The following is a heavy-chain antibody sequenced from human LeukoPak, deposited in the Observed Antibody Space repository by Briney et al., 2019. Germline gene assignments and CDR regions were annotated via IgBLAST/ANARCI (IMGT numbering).Heavy chain of an antibody. CDR2: ISSSSSYI. J-gene: IGHJ3*02. CDR3: ARDGYCSGGSCYDAFDI. CDR1: GFTFSSYS. Sequence: NPGGSLRLSCAASGFTFSSYSMNWVRQAPGKGLEWVSSISSSSSYIYYADSVKGRFTISRDNAKNSLYLQMNSLRAEDTAVYYCARDGYCSGGSCYDAFDIWGQGTMVTVSS. V-gene: IGHV3-21*01. D-gene: IGHD2-15*01.